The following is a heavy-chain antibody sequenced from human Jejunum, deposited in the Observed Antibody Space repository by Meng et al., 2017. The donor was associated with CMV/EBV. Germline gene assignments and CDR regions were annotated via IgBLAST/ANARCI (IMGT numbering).Heavy chain of an antibody. CDR1: GFGVSSYW. D-gene: IGHD1-1*01. CDR3: VRYENLQHGMDV. J-gene: IGHJ6*02. Sequence: AASGFGVSSYWMHWVRQAPGKGLVWVSRINGDGSSTTYADHVKGRFTFSRNNAKNTLYLQMNSLRAEDTAVYYCVRYENLQHGMDVWGQGTTVTVSS. V-gene: IGHV3-74*01. CDR2: INGDGSST.